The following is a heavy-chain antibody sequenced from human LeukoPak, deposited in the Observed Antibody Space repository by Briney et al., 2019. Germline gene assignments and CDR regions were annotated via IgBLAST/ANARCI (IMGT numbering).Heavy chain of an antibody. D-gene: IGHD1-26*01. Sequence: GESLKISCQGSGYSFSRYWIGWVRQMSGKGLEWMGIIYPGDSDTRYSPSFQGQVTISADKSISTAYLQWNSLKASDTAMYYCARQVGYSGTYLFDYWGQGTLITVSS. J-gene: IGHJ4*02. CDR1: GYSFSRYW. CDR2: IYPGDSDT. V-gene: IGHV5-51*01. CDR3: ARQVGYSGTYLFDY.